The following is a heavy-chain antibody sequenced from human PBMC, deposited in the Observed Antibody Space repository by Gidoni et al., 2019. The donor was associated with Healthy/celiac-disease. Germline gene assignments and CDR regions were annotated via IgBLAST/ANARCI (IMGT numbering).Heavy chain of an antibody. J-gene: IGHJ4*02. V-gene: IGHV4-39*01. Sequence: QLQLQESGPGLVKPSETLSLTCTVSGGSISSSSYYWGWIRQPPGKGLEWIGSIYYSGSTYYNPSLKSRVTISVDTSKNQFSLKLSSVTAADTAVYYCARGDYYDSSGYYRIFDYWGQGTLVTVSS. CDR3: ARGDYYDSSGYYRIFDY. CDR1: GGSISSSSYY. D-gene: IGHD3-22*01. CDR2: IYYSGST.